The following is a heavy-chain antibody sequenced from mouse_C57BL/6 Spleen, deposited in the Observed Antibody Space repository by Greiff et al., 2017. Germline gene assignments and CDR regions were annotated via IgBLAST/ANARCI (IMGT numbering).Heavy chain of an antibody. CDR3: ARSYCGSRGDFDV. J-gene: IGHJ1*03. D-gene: IGHD1-1*01. CDR1: GYTFTSYW. V-gene: IGHV1-52*01. Sequence: QVQLQQPGAELVRPGSSVKLSCKASGYTFTSYWMHWVKQRPIQGLEWIGNIDPSDSETHYNQKFKDKATLTVDKSSSTAYMQLSSLTSEDSAVYYCARSYCGSRGDFDVWGTGTTVTVSS. CDR2: IDPSDSET.